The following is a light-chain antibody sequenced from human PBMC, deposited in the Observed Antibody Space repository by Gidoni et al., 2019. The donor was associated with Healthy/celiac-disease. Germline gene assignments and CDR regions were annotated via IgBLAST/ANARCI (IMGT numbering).Light chain of an antibody. CDR3: QQRSNWPPLT. CDR2: DAS. CDR1: QSVRRY. V-gene: IGKV3-11*01. Sequence: IVLTQSPATLSLSPGERATLTCRASQSVRRYLAWYQQKPGQAPRLLIYDASNRATGIPARFSGSGSVTDFTLTISSLEPEDVAVYYCQQRSNWPPLTFGGGTKVEIK. J-gene: IGKJ4*01.